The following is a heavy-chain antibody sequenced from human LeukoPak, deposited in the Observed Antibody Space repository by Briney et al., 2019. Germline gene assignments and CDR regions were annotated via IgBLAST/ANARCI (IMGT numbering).Heavy chain of an antibody. CDR1: GFTFSSYD. Sequence: GGSLRLSCAASGFTFSSYDMSWVRQAQGKGLEWVSDISGSGGSTYYADSVKGRFTISRDNSKNTLYLQINSLRAEYTAVYYCAKDFLEDYCSSTSCFGYYYGMDVWGQGTTVTVSS. V-gene: IGHV3-23*01. J-gene: IGHJ6*02. CDR3: AKDFLEDYCSSTSCFGYYYGMDV. D-gene: IGHD2-2*01. CDR2: ISGSGGST.